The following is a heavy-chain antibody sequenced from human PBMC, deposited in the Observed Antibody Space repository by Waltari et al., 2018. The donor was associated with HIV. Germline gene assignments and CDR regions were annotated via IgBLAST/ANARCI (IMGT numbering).Heavy chain of an antibody. V-gene: IGHV3-30-3*01. CDR3: TRASAADLDF. Sequence: QVQLVESGGGVVQPGRSLRLSCAASGFTYSSYAMHWVRQAPGEVLEWLAVMSDDGTNKYYADSVKDRVIMYTDNSQNTLYLKMFSLMPEDTSVYYCTRASAADLDFWGQGTLVTVSS. J-gene: IGHJ4*02. CDR2: MSDDGTNK. D-gene: IGHD2-2*01. CDR1: GFTYSSYA.